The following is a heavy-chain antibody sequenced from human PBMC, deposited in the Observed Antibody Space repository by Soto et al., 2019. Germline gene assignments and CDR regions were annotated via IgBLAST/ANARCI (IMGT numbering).Heavy chain of an antibody. Sequence: KLSCKASGYTFTSCGISWVRQAPGQGLEWMGWISAYNGNTNYAQKLQGRVTMTTDTSTSTAYMELRSLRSDDTAVYYCAREYYYDSSGSFDAFDIWGQGTMVTVS. D-gene: IGHD3-22*01. V-gene: IGHV1-18*04. CDR3: AREYYYDSSGSFDAFDI. CDR1: GYTFTSCG. J-gene: IGHJ3*02. CDR2: ISAYNGNT.